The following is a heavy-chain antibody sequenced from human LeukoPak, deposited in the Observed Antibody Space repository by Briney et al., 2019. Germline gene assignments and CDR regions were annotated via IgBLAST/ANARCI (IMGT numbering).Heavy chain of an antibody. J-gene: IGHJ4*02. CDR3: ARHEKSSGWYYDY. V-gene: IGHV4-59*08. CDR1: GGSISNYY. Sequence: PSETLSLTCTVSGGSISNYYWSWIRQPPGKGLEWIGYIYYSGSTNYNPSLKSRVTISVDTSKNQFSLKLSSVTAAGTAVYYCARHEKSSGWYYDYWGQGTLVTVSS. CDR2: IYYSGST. D-gene: IGHD6-19*01.